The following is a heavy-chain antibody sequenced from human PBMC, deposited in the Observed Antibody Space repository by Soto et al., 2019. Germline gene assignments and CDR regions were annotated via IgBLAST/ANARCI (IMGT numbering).Heavy chain of an antibody. D-gene: IGHD2-15*01. V-gene: IGHV1-69*02. CDR1: GGTFSSYT. Sequence: QVQLVQSGAEVKKPGSSVKVSCKASGGTFSSYTISWVRQAPGQGLEWMGRIIPILGIANYAQKFQGRVTITADKSTSTAYMELSSLRSEDTAVYYCASDNVVVVAATDYYYGMDVWGQGTTVTVSS. CDR2: IIPILGIA. CDR3: ASDNVVVVAATDYYYGMDV. J-gene: IGHJ6*02.